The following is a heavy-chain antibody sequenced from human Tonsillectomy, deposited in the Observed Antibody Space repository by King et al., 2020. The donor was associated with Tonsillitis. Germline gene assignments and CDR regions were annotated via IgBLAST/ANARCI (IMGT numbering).Heavy chain of an antibody. CDR1: GFTFDDYA. J-gene: IGHJ6*02. Sequence: VQLVESGGGLVQPGRSLRLSCAASGFTFDDYAMHWVRQAPGKGLEWVSGISWNSGSIGYADSVKGRFTISRDNAKNSLYLQMNSLRAEDTALYYCAKDGLLFSDFWSGYPYGMDVWGQGTTVTVSS. CDR2: ISWNSGSI. D-gene: IGHD3-3*01. CDR3: AKDGLLFSDFWSGYPYGMDV. V-gene: IGHV3-9*01.